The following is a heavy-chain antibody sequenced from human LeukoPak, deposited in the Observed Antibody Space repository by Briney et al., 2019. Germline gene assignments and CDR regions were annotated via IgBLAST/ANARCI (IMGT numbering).Heavy chain of an antibody. CDR1: GYTFTSYD. Sequence: ASVKVSCKASGYTFTSYDINWVRQAPGQGLEWMGWISAYNGHTNYAQKLQGRVTMTTDTSTSTAYMELRSLRSDDTAVYYCARGGRWELPRPYAFDTWGQGTKVTVSS. J-gene: IGHJ3*02. D-gene: IGHD2-15*01. V-gene: IGHV1-18*01. CDR3: ARGGRWELPRPYAFDT. CDR2: ISAYNGHT.